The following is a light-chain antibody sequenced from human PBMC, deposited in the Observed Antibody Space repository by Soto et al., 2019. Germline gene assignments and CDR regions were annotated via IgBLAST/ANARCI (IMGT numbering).Light chain of an antibody. J-gene: IGKJ4*01. CDR1: HDVGWN. Sequence: DIQMTQSPSSLSASVGDRVTIACHSSHDVGWNLNWPQQKPGEAPKLLIFDPFNLERVVPSRFSGSGSSKHFSLTISTLQPEDVATCFCQQYSSMLSFGGGTEV. CDR3: QQYSSMLS. V-gene: IGKV1-33*01. CDR2: DPF.